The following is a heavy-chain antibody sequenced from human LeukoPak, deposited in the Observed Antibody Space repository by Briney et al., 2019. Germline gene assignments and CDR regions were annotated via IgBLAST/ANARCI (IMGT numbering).Heavy chain of an antibody. V-gene: IGHV4-59*08. CDR2: IYYSGST. J-gene: IGHJ4*02. CDR1: GGSISSYY. D-gene: IGHD3-10*01. Sequence: SETLSLTCTVSGGSISSYYWSWIRQPPGKGLEWIGYIYYSGSTNYNPSLKSRVTISVDTSKKQFSLKLSSVTAADTAVYYCARLFYGSGTISDYWGQGTLVTVSS. CDR3: ARLFYGSGTISDY.